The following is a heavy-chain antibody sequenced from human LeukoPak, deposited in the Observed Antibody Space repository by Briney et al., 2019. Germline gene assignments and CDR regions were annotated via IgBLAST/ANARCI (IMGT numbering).Heavy chain of an antibody. V-gene: IGHV3-9*01. J-gene: IGHJ4*02. CDR2: ISWNSGSI. CDR1: GFTFSSYS. Sequence: PGGSLRLSCAASGFTFSSYSMNWVRQAPGKGLEWVSGISWNSGSIGYADSVKGRFTISRDNAKNSLYLQMNSLRAEDTALYYCAKASYSSSWYGYFDYWGQGTLVTVSS. CDR3: AKASYSSSWYGYFDY. D-gene: IGHD6-13*01.